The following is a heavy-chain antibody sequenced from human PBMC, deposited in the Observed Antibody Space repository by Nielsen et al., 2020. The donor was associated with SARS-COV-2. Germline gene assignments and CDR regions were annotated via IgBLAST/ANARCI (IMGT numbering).Heavy chain of an antibody. D-gene: IGHD3-22*01. V-gene: IGHV4-30-4*01. CDR3: ARGAMIVVVGGYMDV. Sequence: SETLSLTCTVSGGSISSGDYYWSWIRQPPGKGLEWIGYIYYSGSTYYNPSLKSRVTISVDTSKNQFSLKLSSVTAADTAVYYCARGAMIVVVGGYMDVWGKGTTVTVSS. J-gene: IGHJ6*03. CDR1: GGSISSGDYY. CDR2: IYYSGST.